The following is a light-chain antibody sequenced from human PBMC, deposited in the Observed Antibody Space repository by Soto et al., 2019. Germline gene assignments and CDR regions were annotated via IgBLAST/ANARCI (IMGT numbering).Light chain of an antibody. J-gene: IGLJ2*01. V-gene: IGLV2-8*01. CDR1: SSDVGGYNY. CDR2: EVY. CDR3: SSYAANNNLL. Sequence: QSALTQPPSASGSPGQSVTIACTGTSSDVGGYNYVSWYQQHPGKAPKLIIYEVYNRPSGVPDRFSGSKSGNTASLTVSGLQADDEADYYCSSYAANNNLLFGGGTKVTVL.